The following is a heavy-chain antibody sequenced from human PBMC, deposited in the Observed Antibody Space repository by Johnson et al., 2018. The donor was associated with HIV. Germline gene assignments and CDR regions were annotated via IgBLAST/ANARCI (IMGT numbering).Heavy chain of an antibody. D-gene: IGHD3-16*01. J-gene: IGHJ3*01. CDR3: AKDGGRWSYSFDV. CDR2: IQHDGSEK. CDR1: GSIFRTNG. Sequence: QVQLMESGGGVVQPGGPLRLSCAAPGSIFRTNGIHWVRQAPGKGLEWVSFIQHDGSEKSYADSVEGRFTISRDNSKNTLYLQMNSLRTEDTALYYCAKDGGRWSYSFDVWGQGTMVSVSS. V-gene: IGHV3-30*02.